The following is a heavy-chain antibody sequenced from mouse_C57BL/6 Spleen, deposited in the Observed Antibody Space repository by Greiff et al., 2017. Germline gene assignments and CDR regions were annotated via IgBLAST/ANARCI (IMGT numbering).Heavy chain of an antibody. CDR1: GYTFTDHT. CDR3: ARGYYYGSSHWYFDV. D-gene: IGHD1-1*01. V-gene: IGHV1-78*01. J-gene: IGHJ1*03. CDR2: IYPRDGST. Sequence: QVQLQQSDAELVKPGASVKISCKVSGYTFTDHTIHWMKQRPEQGLEWIGYIYPRDGSTKYNEKFKGKATLTADKSSSTAYMQHNSLTSEDSAVYVCARGYYYGSSHWYFDVWGTGTTVTVSS.